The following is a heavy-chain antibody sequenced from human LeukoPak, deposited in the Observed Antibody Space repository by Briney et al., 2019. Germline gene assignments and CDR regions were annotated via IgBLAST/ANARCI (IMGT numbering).Heavy chain of an antibody. Sequence: GGPLRLSCAASGFTFSSYGMHWVRQAPGKGLEWVAVISYDGGNKYYADSVKGRFTISRDNSKNTLYLQMNSLRAEDTAVYYCAKTTYYYGSGSYYKGYYFDYWGQGTLVTVSS. J-gene: IGHJ4*02. CDR3: AKTTYYYGSGSYYKGYYFDY. CDR1: GFTFSSYG. D-gene: IGHD3-10*01. V-gene: IGHV3-30*18. CDR2: ISYDGGNK.